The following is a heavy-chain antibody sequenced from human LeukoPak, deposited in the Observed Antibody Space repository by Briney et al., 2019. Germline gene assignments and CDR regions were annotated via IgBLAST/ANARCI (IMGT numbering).Heavy chain of an antibody. CDR1: GFTFSSYA. Sequence: GGSPRLSCAASGFTFSSYAMHWVRQAPGKGLEWVAVISYDGSNKYYADSVKGRFTISRDNSKNTLYLQMNSLRAEDTAVYYCAKSRGVTMIVVVPFDYWGQGTLVTVSS. CDR3: AKSRGVTMIVVVPFDY. D-gene: IGHD3-22*01. CDR2: ISYDGSNK. V-gene: IGHV3-30*04. J-gene: IGHJ4*02.